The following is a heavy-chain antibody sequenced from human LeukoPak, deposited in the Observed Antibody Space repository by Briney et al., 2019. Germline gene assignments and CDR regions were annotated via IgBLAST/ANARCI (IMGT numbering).Heavy chain of an antibody. Sequence: GRSLRLSCAASGFTFSSYGMHWVRQAPGRGLEWVAVISYDGSNKYYAHSVKGRFTISRDNSKNTLYLQMNSLRAEDTAVYYCAKDPCSSTSCYMEYWGQGTLVTVSS. CDR1: GFTFSSYG. J-gene: IGHJ4*02. CDR2: ISYDGSNK. D-gene: IGHD2-2*02. V-gene: IGHV3-30*18. CDR3: AKDPCSSTSCYMEY.